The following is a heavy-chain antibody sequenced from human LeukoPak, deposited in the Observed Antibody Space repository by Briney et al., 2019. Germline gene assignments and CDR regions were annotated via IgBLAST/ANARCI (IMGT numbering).Heavy chain of an antibody. J-gene: IGHJ6*03. D-gene: IGHD1-7*01. CDR1: GGSFSNYY. Sequence: SETLSLTCAVCGGSFSNYYWSWIRQSPGKGLEWLGEINDSGTINYNPPLMSRVTVSVDKSKIQFSLKLSSATAADTAVYYGARRWNYGRNYYIDVWGKGATVSVSS. CDR3: ARRWNYGRNYYIDV. CDR2: INDSGTI. V-gene: IGHV4-34*01.